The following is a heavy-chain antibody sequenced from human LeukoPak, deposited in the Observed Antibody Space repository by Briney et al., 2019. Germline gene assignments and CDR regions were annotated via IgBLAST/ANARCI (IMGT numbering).Heavy chain of an antibody. V-gene: IGHV1-2*02. Sequence: GASVKVSCKASGYTFTGYYMHWVRQAPGQGLEWMGWINPNSGGTNYAQKFQGRVTMTRDTSISTAYMELRSLRSDDTAVYYCARLRVGATPFDYWGQGTLVTVSS. CDR2: INPNSGGT. J-gene: IGHJ4*02. D-gene: IGHD1-26*01. CDR3: ARLRVGATPFDY. CDR1: GYTFTGYY.